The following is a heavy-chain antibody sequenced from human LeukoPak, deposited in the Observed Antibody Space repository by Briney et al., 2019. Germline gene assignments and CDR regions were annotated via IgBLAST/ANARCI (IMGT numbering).Heavy chain of an antibody. CDR2: IHPNNGDT. Sequence: ASVKVSCKASGYTFSGTGWYLYWLRQAPGQGLECMGWIHPNNGDTAYAQRFEGRVAMTRDTSISTAYMELRRLRPDDTAVYFCARDGPAQMVDLDYWGQGTLVTVSS. CDR1: GYTFSGTGWY. CDR3: ARDGPAQMVDLDY. V-gene: IGHV1-2*02. J-gene: IGHJ4*02. D-gene: IGHD3-10*01.